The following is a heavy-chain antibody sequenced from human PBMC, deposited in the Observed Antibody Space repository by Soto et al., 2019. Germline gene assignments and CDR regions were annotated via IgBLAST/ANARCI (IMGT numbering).Heavy chain of an antibody. D-gene: IGHD3-10*01. CDR1: GITVSRNA. CDR2: ISYDGSYE. CDR3: ARDRAGGPHLGHYYYGMNV. V-gene: IGHV3-30*03. J-gene: IGHJ6*02. Sequence: PGGSLRLSCAAPGITVSRNAMHWVRQAPGKGLEWVAVISYDGSYEDYADSVKGRFTISRDNSNSMLFLQMNSLRLEDTAVYYCARDRAGGPHLGHYYYGMNVWGQGTTVTVSS.